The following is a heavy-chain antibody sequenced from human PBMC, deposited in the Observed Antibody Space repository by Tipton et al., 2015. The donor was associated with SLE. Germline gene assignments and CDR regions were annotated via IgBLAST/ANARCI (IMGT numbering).Heavy chain of an antibody. CDR3: ARDQEMSSGENRFDP. D-gene: IGHD5-24*01. V-gene: IGHV4-59*11. Sequence: TLSLTCTVSGGSITNHYWNWIRQPPGKGLEWIGYIHYSGTTHDNPSLRSRVTILVDTSKKQISLKLTSVTAADTAIYYCARDQEMSSGENRFDPWGQGTLVTVSS. J-gene: IGHJ5*02. CDR2: IHYSGTT. CDR1: GGSITNHY.